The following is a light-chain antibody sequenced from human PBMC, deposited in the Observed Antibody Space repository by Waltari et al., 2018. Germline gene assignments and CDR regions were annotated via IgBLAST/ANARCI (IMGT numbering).Light chain of an antibody. Sequence: EIVLTQSPGTLSLSPGERVTLSCRASQSVSSFPLAWYQQKPGQAPRLLIYGASSRATGIPGRFSGSGSGKDFTRTISRLKPEDFAVYDCQQYVLAPWTFGQGTKVDIK. J-gene: IGKJ1*01. V-gene: IGKV3-20*01. CDR1: QSVSSFP. CDR2: GAS. CDR3: QQYVLAPWT.